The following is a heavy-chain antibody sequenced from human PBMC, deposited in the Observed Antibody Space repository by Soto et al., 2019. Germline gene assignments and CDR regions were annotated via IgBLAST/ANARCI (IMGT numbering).Heavy chain of an antibody. J-gene: IGHJ3*02. CDR3: ANAAYGWLSAFDI. CDR1: GFTFSSYA. V-gene: IGHV3-23*01. Sequence: EVQLLESGGGLVQPGGSLRLSCAASGFTFSSYAMSWVRQAPGKGLEWVSAISGSGGTTYYTDSVKGRFTFSRDNSKNTMYLQMNSLRAADTSVYYCANAAYGWLSAFDIWGDGTMFTVSS. D-gene: IGHD6-19*01. CDR2: ISGSGGTT.